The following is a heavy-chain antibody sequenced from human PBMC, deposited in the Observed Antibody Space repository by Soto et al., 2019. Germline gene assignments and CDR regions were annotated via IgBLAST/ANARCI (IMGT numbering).Heavy chain of an antibody. J-gene: IGHJ6*02. D-gene: IGHD4-17*01. CDR3: ARAHYGDYGYGMDV. CDR1: GGSVSSGSYY. V-gene: IGHV4-61*01. CDR2: IYYSGST. Sequence: SETLSLTCTVSGGSVSSGSYYWSWIRQPPGKGLEWIGYIYYSGSTNYNPSLKSRVTISVDTSKNQFSLKLSSVTAADTAVYYCARAHYGDYGYGMDVWGQGTTVTAP.